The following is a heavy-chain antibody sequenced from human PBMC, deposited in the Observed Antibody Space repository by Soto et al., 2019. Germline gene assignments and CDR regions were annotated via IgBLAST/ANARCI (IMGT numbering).Heavy chain of an antibody. CDR3: ARDPQHLLFLEWSPGWFDP. J-gene: IGHJ5*02. Sequence: QVQLVQSGAEEKKPGASVKVSCKASGYTFTSYAMHWVRQAPGQRLEWMGWINAGNGNTKYSQKFQGRVTITRDTSASTAYMELSSLRSEDTAVYYCARDPQHLLFLEWSPGWFDPWGQGTLVTVSS. D-gene: IGHD3-3*01. CDR1: GYTFTSYA. CDR2: INAGNGNT. V-gene: IGHV1-3*05.